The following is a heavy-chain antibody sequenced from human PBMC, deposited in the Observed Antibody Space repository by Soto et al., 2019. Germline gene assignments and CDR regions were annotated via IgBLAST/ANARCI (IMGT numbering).Heavy chain of an antibody. D-gene: IGHD3-22*01. CDR1: GYSFTSYW. CDR2: IYPGDSDT. J-gene: IGHJ4*02. Sequence: GESLKISCKGSGYSFTSYWIGWVRQMPGKGLEWMGIIYPGDSDTRYSPSFQGQVTIAAVKSISTAYLQWSSLKASDTAMYYCARQLNYYDSSGYYPNSYYFDYWGQGTLVTVSS. V-gene: IGHV5-51*01. CDR3: ARQLNYYDSSGYYPNSYYFDY.